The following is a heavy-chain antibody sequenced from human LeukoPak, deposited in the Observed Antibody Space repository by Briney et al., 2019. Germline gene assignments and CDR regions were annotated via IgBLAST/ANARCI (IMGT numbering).Heavy chain of an antibody. V-gene: IGHV3-20*04. Sequence: GRSLRLSCAASGFTFDDYGMSWVRQAPGKGLEWVSGINWNGGSTGYADSVKGRFTISRDNAKNSLYLQMNSLRAEDTALYYCARPIMAAAGTRWFDPWGQGTLVTVSS. CDR3: ARPIMAAAGTRWFDP. CDR1: GFTFDDYG. J-gene: IGHJ5*02. CDR2: INWNGGST. D-gene: IGHD6-13*01.